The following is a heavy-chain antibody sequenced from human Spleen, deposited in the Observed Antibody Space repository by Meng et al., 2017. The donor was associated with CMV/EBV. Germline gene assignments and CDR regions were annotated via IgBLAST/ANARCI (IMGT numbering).Heavy chain of an antibody. J-gene: IGHJ4*02. D-gene: IGHD6-19*01. Sequence: GGSLRLSCAASGFTFSSYAMHWVRQAPGKGLEWVAVISHDGSNKYYADSVKGRFTISRDNSKNTLYLQMNSLRAEDTAVYYCARAVAGRQVDYWGQGTLVTVSS. CDR3: ARAVAGRQVDY. V-gene: IGHV3-30*14. CDR2: ISHDGSNK. CDR1: GFTFSSYA.